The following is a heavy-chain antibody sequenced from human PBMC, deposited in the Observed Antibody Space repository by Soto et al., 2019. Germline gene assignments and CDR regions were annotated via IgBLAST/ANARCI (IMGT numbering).Heavy chain of an antibody. Sequence: QVQLQESGPGLVKPSETLSLTCTVSGGSVSSGSYYWSWIRQPPGKGLEWIGYIYYSGSTNYNPSLKSRFTISVDTSKNQFSLKLSSVTAADTAVYYCARSLAAAGQNWFDPWGQGTLVTVSS. V-gene: IGHV4-61*01. CDR1: GGSVSSGSYY. CDR2: IYYSGST. CDR3: ARSLAAAGQNWFDP. J-gene: IGHJ5*02. D-gene: IGHD6-13*01.